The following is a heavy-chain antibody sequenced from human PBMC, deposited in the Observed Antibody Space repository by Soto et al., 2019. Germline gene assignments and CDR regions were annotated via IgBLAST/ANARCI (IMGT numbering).Heavy chain of an antibody. V-gene: IGHV3-23*01. CDR2: ISGRGGST. J-gene: IGHJ4*02. CDR1: GFTFNRDA. D-gene: IGHD1-26*01. Sequence: EVQLLESGGGLVQPGGSLRLSCVASGFTFNRDAMTWVRQAPGKGLEWVSTISGRGGSTYYADSVKGRFTISRDNSKNTLYLQRNSLRAGDTAAYSWASSAWDLLATRGGGEWGQGTLVTVSS. CDR3: ASSAWDLLATRGGGE.